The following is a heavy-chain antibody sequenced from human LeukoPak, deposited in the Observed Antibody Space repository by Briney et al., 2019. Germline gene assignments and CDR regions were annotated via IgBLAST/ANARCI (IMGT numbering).Heavy chain of an antibody. CDR2: IYFSGTT. CDR3: ARGAADRKNYYYYIDV. D-gene: IGHD1-14*01. CDR1: GGSISSSNYY. V-gene: IGHV4-39*07. J-gene: IGHJ6*03. Sequence: SETLSLTCTVSGGSISSSNYYWGWIRQPPGRGLEWIGSIYFSGTTYYNPSLKSRVTISVDTSKNQFSLRLNSVTAADTATYYCARGAADRKNYYYYIDVWGPGTTVTVSS.